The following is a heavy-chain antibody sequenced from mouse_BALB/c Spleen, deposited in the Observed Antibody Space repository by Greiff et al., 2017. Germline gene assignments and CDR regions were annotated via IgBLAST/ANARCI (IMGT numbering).Heavy chain of an antibody. Sequence: QVQLQQSGAELVRPGTSVKVSCKASGYAFTNYLIEWVKQRPGQGLEWIGVINPGSGGTNYNEKFKGKATLTADKSSSTAYMQLSSLTSDDSAVYYCTRGYGNLFDYWGQGTTLTVSS. CDR2: INPGSGGT. CDR1: GYAFTNYL. J-gene: IGHJ2*01. V-gene: IGHV1-54*01. CDR3: TRGYGNLFDY. D-gene: IGHD2-10*02.